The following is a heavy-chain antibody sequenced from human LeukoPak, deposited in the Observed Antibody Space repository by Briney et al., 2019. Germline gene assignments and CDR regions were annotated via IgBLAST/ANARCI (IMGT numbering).Heavy chain of an antibody. V-gene: IGHV1-69*05. CDR3: AREWLSYYYMDV. CDR1: GGTFSSYA. J-gene: IGHJ6*03. Sequence: VASVTVSFKASGGTFSSYAISWVRQAPGQGLEWMGGIIPIFGTANYAQKFQGRVTITTDESTSTAYMELSSLRSEDTAVYYCAREWLSYYYMDVWGKGTTVTVSS. D-gene: IGHD5-24*01. CDR2: IIPIFGTA.